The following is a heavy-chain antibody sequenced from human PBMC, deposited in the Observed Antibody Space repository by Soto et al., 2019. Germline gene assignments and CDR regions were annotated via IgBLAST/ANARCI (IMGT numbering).Heavy chain of an antibody. CDR1: GFTFSSYW. CDR2: IKQDGSEK. CDR3: ARDGAVVPAVMGPVEMELRSDGFDI. J-gene: IGHJ3*02. Sequence: PGGSLRLSCAASGFTFSSYWMSWVRQAPGKGLEWVANIKQDGSEKYYVDSVKGRFTISRDNAKNSLYLQMNSLRAEDTAVYCCARDGAVVPAVMGPVEMELRSDGFDIWGQGRRVTVSS. D-gene: IGHD2-2*01. V-gene: IGHV3-7*03.